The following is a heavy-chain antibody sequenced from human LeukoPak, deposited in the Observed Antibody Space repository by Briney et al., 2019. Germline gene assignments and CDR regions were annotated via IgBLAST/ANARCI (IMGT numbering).Heavy chain of an antibody. CDR1: GFSFNNYG. D-gene: IGHD6-13*01. CDR3: ARDLRAAGYYYYGMDV. CDR2: IYSGGST. Sequence: GGSLRLSCVASGFSFNNYGMHWVRQAPGKGLEWVSVIYSGGSTYYADSVKGRFTISRDNSKNTLYLQMNSLRAEDSAVYYCARDLRAAGYYYYGMDVWGQGTTVTVSS. J-gene: IGHJ6*02. V-gene: IGHV3-53*01.